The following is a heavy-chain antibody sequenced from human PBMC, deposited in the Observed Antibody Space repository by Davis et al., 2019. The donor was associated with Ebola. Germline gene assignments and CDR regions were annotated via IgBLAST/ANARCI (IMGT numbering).Heavy chain of an antibody. CDR2: IRRDESDK. V-gene: IGHV3-30*02. J-gene: IGHJ4*02. Sequence: GESLKISCAASGFTFTSYHMHWVRQAPGKGLEWLAFIRRDESDKFYADSVKGRFTISRDNSKDTVYLQMNSLRVEDTAVYHCARDNNWATDYWGQGALVTVSS. D-gene: IGHD2/OR15-2a*01. CDR3: ARDNNWATDY. CDR1: GFTFTSYH.